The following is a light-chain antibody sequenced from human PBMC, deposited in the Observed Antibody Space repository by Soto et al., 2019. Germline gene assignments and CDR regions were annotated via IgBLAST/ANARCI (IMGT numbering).Light chain of an antibody. CDR3: ISYADGNNHV. V-gene: IGLV2-8*01. CDR1: SRDVGGYNF. J-gene: IGLJ1*01. CDR2: EVN. Sequence: QSALPQPPSASGSPGQSVTISCTETSRDVGGYNFVSWYQQYPGKAPKLMIYEVNKRASGVPDRFSGSKSDNTASLTVSGLQAEDEADYYCISYADGNNHVFGTGPKVTVL.